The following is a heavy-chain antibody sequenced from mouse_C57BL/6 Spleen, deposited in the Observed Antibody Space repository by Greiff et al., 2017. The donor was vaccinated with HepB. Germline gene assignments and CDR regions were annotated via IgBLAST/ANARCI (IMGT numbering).Heavy chain of an antibody. J-gene: IGHJ3*01. CDR2: ISYDGSN. V-gene: IGHV3-6*01. Sequence: EVKLEESGPGLVKPSQSLSLTCSVTGYSITSGYYWNWIRQFPGNKLEWMGYISYDGSNNYNPSLKNRISITRDTSKNQVFLKLNSVTTEDTATYYCAREDYDWFAYGGQGTLVTVSA. CDR3: AREDYDWFAY. D-gene: IGHD2-4*01. CDR1: GYSITSGYY.